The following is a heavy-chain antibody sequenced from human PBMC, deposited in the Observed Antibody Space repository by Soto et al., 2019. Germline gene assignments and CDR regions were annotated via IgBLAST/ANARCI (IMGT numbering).Heavy chain of an antibody. J-gene: IGHJ4*02. Sequence: GGSLRLSCEASGFTFSSYAMSWVRQAPGKGLEWVSAISGSGGTTYYADSVSGRFTISRDNSKNTLYLHMNSLRAEDTAVYYCAKYTTYYDFWSGFNDYWGQGILVTVSS. D-gene: IGHD3-3*01. CDR1: GFTFSSYA. CDR3: AKYTTYYDFWSGFNDY. V-gene: IGHV3-23*01. CDR2: ISGSGGTT.